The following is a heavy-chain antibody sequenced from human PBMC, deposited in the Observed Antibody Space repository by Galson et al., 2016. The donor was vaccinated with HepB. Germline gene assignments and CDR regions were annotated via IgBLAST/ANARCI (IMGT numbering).Heavy chain of an antibody. J-gene: IGHJ4*02. V-gene: IGHV3-23*01. D-gene: IGHD3-9*01. CDR1: GFTFSSYA. Sequence: CAVSGFTFSSYAMSWFRQAPGKGLEWVSSITGSGGRSDFADSVKGRFTISRDNSKNILFLQMNNLGAEDTAVYYCAKGYNILTGLIDYWGQGTLVTVSS. CDR2: ITGSGGRS. CDR3: AKGYNILTGLIDY.